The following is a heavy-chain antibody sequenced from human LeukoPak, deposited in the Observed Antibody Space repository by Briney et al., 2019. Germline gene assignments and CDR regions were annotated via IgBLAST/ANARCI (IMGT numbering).Heavy chain of an antibody. V-gene: IGHV3-43D*03. CDR1: GFTFDDYA. Sequence: GGSLRLSCAASGFTFDDYAMHWVRQAPGKGLEWVSLISWDGGSTYYADSVKGRFTISRDNSKNSLYLQMNSLRAEDTALYYCAKDVVRGQQLAYFDYWGQGTLVTVSS. CDR3: AKDVVRGQQLAYFDY. J-gene: IGHJ4*02. CDR2: ISWDGGST. D-gene: IGHD6-13*01.